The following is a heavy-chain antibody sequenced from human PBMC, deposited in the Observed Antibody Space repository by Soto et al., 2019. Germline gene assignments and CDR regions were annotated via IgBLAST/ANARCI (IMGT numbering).Heavy chain of an antibody. CDR3: ARTGLDTSCFDY. Sequence: GGSLRLSCASSGFTFSSYGMHLVRQAPGKGLEWVAVIWYDGSNKYYADSVKGRFTISRDNSKNTLYLQMNSLRAGDTAVYYCARTGLDTSCFDYWGQGTLVTVSS. CDR2: IWYDGSNK. CDR1: GFTFSSYG. V-gene: IGHV3-33*01. J-gene: IGHJ4*02. D-gene: IGHD2-2*01.